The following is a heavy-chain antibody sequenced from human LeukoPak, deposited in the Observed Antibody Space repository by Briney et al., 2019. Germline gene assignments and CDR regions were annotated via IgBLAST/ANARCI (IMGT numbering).Heavy chain of an antibody. CDR2: IWYDGSNK. J-gene: IGHJ4*02. Sequence: QPGRSLRLSCAASGFTFSSYGMHWVRQAPGKGLEWVAVIWYDGSNKYYADSVKGRFTISRDNSKNTLYLQMNSLRAEDTAVYYCARVEYSGWNLEYWGQGTLVTVSS. CDR3: ARVEYSGWNLEY. V-gene: IGHV3-33*01. CDR1: GFTFSSYG. D-gene: IGHD5-12*01.